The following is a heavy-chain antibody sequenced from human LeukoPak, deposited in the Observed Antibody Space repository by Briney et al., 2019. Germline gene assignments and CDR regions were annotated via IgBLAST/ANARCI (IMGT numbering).Heavy chain of an antibody. CDR1: GFTFSSYA. J-gene: IGHJ4*01. D-gene: IGHD5-24*01. CDR3: AKDKEMPTTLYFDY. Sequence: GGSLRLSCAASGFTFSSYAMSWVRQAPGKGLEWVSAISGSGGSTYYADSVKGRFTISRDNSKNTLYLQMNSLRAEDTAVYYCAKDKEMPTTLYFDYWAQEPWSPSPQ. V-gene: IGHV3-23*01. CDR2: ISGSGGST.